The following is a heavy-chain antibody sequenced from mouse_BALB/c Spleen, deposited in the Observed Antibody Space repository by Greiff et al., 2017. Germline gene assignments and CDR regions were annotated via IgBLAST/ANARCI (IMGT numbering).Heavy chain of an antibody. J-gene: IGHJ3*01. CDR2: INPNNGGT. CDR1: GYTFTDYN. Sequence: EVKLMESGPELVKPGASVKIPCKASGYTFTDYNMDWVKQSHGKSLEWIGDINPNNGGTIYNQKFKGKATLTVDKSSSTAYMELRSLTSEDTAVYYCAKRQLGLPFAYWGQGTLVTVSA. D-gene: IGHD3-2*01. V-gene: IGHV1-18*01. CDR3: AKRQLGLPFAY.